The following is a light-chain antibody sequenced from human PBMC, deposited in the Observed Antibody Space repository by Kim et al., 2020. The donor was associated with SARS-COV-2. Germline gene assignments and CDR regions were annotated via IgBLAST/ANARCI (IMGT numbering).Light chain of an antibody. V-gene: IGLV1-47*01. CDR2: RSD. Sequence: GQRVTISCSGSSSNIGGNFVYWYQRLPGTAPKLLIYRSDQRPSGVPDRISGSKSGTSASLAISGLRSEDEADYYCAAWDDSLSGVVFGGGTKLTVL. CDR1: SSNIGGNF. CDR3: AAWDDSLSGVV. J-gene: IGLJ2*01.